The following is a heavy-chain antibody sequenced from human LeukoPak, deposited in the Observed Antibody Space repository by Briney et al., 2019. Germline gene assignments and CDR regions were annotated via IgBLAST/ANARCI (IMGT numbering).Heavy chain of an antibody. CDR1: GGSISSINYY. CDR3: ARRLRATVTTSDY. Sequence: SETLSLTCTVSGGSISSINYYWAWIRQPQGKGLEWIGSIYYGGSTYYNPSLKSRVTISVDTSKNQFSLKLSSVTAADTAVYYCARRLRATVTTSDYWGQGTLVTVSS. J-gene: IGHJ4*02. D-gene: IGHD4-17*01. V-gene: IGHV4-39*07. CDR2: IYYGGST.